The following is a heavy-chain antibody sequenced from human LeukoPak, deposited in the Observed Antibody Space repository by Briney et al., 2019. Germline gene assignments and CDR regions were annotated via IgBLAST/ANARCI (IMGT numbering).Heavy chain of an antibody. Sequence: SETLSLTCSVSGGSISNTGYYWGWIRQPPGKGLEWIGGIHYSGRTYYNPSLKSRVTMSVDTSKNQFSLKLSSVTAADTAVYYCARPSIAARPLHAFEIWGQGTMVTVSS. V-gene: IGHV4-39*01. J-gene: IGHJ3*02. CDR2: IHYSGRT. CDR1: GGSISNTGYY. D-gene: IGHD6-6*01. CDR3: ARPSIAARPLHAFEI.